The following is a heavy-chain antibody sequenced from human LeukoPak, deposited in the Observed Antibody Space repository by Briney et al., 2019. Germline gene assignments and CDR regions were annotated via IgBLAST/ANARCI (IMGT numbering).Heavy chain of an antibody. D-gene: IGHD1-14*01. CDR3: AKGGISSVYHAFDI. CDR2: ISGDGSGT. CDR1: GGTFSSYA. V-gene: IGHV3-23*01. Sequence: ASVKVSCKASGGTFSSYAMSWVRQAPGKGLEWVSAISGDGSGTYYTDSVKGRFTISRHNSKNTLFLQMNSLRVEDTAVYYCAKGGISSVYHAFDIWGQGTMVTVSS. J-gene: IGHJ3*02.